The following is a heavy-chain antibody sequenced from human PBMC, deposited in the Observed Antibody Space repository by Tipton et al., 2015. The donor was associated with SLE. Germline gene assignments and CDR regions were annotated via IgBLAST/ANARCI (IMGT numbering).Heavy chain of an antibody. Sequence: TLSLTCTVSGGSISSHYWSWIRQPPGKGLEWIGYIYYSGSTNYNPSLKSRVTISVDTSKNQFSLKLSSVTAADTAVYYCARGGAAPGYWGQGTLVTVSS. V-gene: IGHV4-59*11. CDR3: ARGGAAPGY. CDR2: IYYSGST. J-gene: IGHJ4*02. D-gene: IGHD6-6*01. CDR1: GGSISSHY.